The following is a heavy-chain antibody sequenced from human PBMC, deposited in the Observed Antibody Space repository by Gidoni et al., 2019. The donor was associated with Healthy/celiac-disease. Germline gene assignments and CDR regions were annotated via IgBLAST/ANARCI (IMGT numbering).Heavy chain of an antibody. CDR1: GFPFSSYA. Sequence: EVQLLESGGGLVQPGGSLRLSCAASGFPFSSYAMSWVRQAPGKGLEWVSAISGSGGSTYYADSVKGRFTISRDNSKNTLYLQMNSLRAEDTAVYYCAKDSEEPWPYSSSWYFWYAFDIWGQGTMVTVSS. CDR2: ISGSGGST. J-gene: IGHJ3*02. V-gene: IGHV3-23*01. D-gene: IGHD6-13*01. CDR3: AKDSEEPWPYSSSWYFWYAFDI.